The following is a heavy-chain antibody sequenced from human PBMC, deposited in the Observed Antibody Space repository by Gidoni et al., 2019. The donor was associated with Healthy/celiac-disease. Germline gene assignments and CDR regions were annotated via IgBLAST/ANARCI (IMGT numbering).Heavy chain of an antibody. CDR1: GYTFTSYG. J-gene: IGHJ5*02. CDR2: IRAYKGNT. CDR3: ARGITIFGVVLGNWFDP. Sequence: QVQLVQSGAEVKKPGASVKVSCKASGYTFTSYGISWVRQAPGQGLEWMGWIRAYKGNTNYAQKLQGRVTMTTDTSTSTAYMELRSLRSDDTAVYYCARGITIFGVVLGNWFDPWGQGTLVTVSS. D-gene: IGHD3-3*01. V-gene: IGHV1-18*01.